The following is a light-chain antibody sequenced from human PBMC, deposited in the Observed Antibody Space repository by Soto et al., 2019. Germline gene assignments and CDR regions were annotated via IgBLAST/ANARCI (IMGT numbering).Light chain of an antibody. CDR1: SSDVGSYNL. V-gene: IGLV2-23*01. CDR2: EGS. Sequence: QSVLTQPVSVSGSPGQSITISCTGTSSDVGSYNLVSWYQQHPGKAPKLMIYEGSKRPSGVSNRFSGSKSGNPASLTISGLQAEDESDYYCCSYADSRTFYVLVTGTELTVL. J-gene: IGLJ1*01. CDR3: CSYADSRTFYV.